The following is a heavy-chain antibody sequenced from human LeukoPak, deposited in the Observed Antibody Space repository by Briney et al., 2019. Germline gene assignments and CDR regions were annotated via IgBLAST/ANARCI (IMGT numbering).Heavy chain of an antibody. CDR3: ARRGYYDSSGYCNFDY. D-gene: IGHD3-22*01. J-gene: IGHJ4*02. Sequence: GESLKISCKGSGYRFTNYWIAWVRQMPGKVLEWMGIIYPGDSDTRYSPSFQGQVTISADKSISTAYLQWSSLKASDTAMYYCARRGYYDSSGYCNFDYWGQGTLVTVSS. V-gene: IGHV5-51*01. CDR2: IYPGDSDT. CDR1: GYRFTNYW.